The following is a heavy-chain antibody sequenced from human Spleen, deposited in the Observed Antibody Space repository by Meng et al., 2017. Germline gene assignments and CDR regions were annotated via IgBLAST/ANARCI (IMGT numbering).Heavy chain of an antibody. J-gene: IGHJ4*02. CDR1: GFSLSTSGVG. Sequence: HITVKESRPTLVKPTQPLTLACTFSGFSLSTSGVGVGWIRQPPGKALEWLALIYWDDDKRYSPSLKSRLTITKDTSKNQVVLTMTNMDPVDTATYYCAHSYGDSSPYWGQGTLVTVSS. V-gene: IGHV2-5*02. CDR3: AHSYGDSSPY. CDR2: IYWDDDK. D-gene: IGHD4-17*01.